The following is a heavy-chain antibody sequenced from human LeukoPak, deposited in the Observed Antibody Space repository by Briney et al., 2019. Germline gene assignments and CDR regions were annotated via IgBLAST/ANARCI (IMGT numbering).Heavy chain of an antibody. CDR3: ARYPYDFWSGFDY. CDR1: GFTFSSYW. CDR2: IKEDGNEK. J-gene: IGHJ4*02. Sequence: GGSLRLSCAASGFTFSSYWMSWVRQAPGKGLEWVANIKEDGNEKYYVDSVKGRFTISRDNAKNSLHLQMNSLRAEDTAVYYCARYPYDFWSGFDYWGQGTLVTVSS. V-gene: IGHV3-7*01. D-gene: IGHD3-3*01.